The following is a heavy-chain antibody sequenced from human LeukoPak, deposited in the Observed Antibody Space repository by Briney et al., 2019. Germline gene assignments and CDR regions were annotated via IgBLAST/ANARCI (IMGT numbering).Heavy chain of an antibody. CDR3: AKEGGSSGRAGWFDP. V-gene: IGHV3-23*01. J-gene: IGHJ5*02. CDR1: GFTFSTSV. CDR2: IRGSDGTT. Sequence: PGGSLRLSCAASGFTFSTSVIHWVRQAPGKGLEWVSGIRGSDGTTHYADSVKGRYTISIDNSKIALYLQTNSLRAEDTAMYYCAKEGGSSGRAGWFDPWGQGTLVTVSS. D-gene: IGHD6-19*01.